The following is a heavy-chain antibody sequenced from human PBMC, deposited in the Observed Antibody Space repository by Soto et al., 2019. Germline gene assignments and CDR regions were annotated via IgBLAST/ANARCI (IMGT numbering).Heavy chain of an antibody. CDR1: GFTCSSYW. CDR3: ASLTIVVVTATATDNWFDP. Sequence: PGGSLRLSCAASGFTCSSYWMSWVRQAPGKGLEWVANIKQDGSEKYYVDSVKGRFTISRDNAKNSLYLQMNSLRAEDTAVYYCASLTIVVVTATATDNWFDPWGQGTLVTV. D-gene: IGHD2-21*02. V-gene: IGHV3-7*01. CDR2: IKQDGSEK. J-gene: IGHJ5*02.